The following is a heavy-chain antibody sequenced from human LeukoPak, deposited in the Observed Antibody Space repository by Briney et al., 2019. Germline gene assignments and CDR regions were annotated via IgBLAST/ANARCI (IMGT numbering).Heavy chain of an antibody. Sequence: GGSLRLSCAASGFTFSDYYMSWIRQAPGKGLEWVSYISSSGNTIYYADSVRGRFTISRDNAKNSLYLQMNSLRAEDTAVYYCARVAPLDGDYVDYWGQGTLVTVSS. CDR2: ISSSGNTI. J-gene: IGHJ4*02. CDR3: ARVAPLDGDYVDY. D-gene: IGHD4-17*01. V-gene: IGHV3-11*04. CDR1: GFTFSDYY.